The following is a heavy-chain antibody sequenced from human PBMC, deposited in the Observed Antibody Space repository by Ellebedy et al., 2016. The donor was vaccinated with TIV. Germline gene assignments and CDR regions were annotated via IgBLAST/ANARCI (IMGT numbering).Heavy chain of an antibody. CDR3: ARGPLQITIFGVVTKYNWFDP. Sequence: ASVKVSCKVSGYTLTELSMHWVRQAPGKGLEWMGGFDPEDGETFYAQKFQGRVTMTRNTSISTAYMELSSLRSEDTAVYYCARGPLQITIFGVVTKYNWFDPWGQGTLVTVSS. J-gene: IGHJ5*02. V-gene: IGHV1-24*01. D-gene: IGHD3-3*01. CDR2: FDPEDGET. CDR1: GYTLTELS.